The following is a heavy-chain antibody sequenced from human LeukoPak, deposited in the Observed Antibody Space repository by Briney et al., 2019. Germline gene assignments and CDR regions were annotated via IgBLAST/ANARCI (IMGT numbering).Heavy chain of an antibody. V-gene: IGHV1-8*01. CDR2: MNPNSGNT. CDR1: GYTFTSYD. Sequence: ASVRVSCKAFGYTFTSYDINWVRQATGQGLEWMGWMNPNSGNTGYAQKFQGRVTMTRNTSISTAYTELSSLRSEDTAVYYCATGRRYCSSTSCYIWSDPWGQGTLVTVPS. J-gene: IGHJ5*02. CDR3: ATGRRYCSSTSCYIWSDP. D-gene: IGHD2-2*02.